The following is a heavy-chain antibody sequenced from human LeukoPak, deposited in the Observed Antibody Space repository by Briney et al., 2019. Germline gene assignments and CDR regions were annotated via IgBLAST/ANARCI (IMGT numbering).Heavy chain of an antibody. CDR1: GGSLSGDY. Sequence: SETLSLTCAVYGGSLSGDYWSWIRQPPGRGLGWIGEINHSGSTNYNPSLKSRVTISVDTSKNQFSLKLSSVTAADTAVYYCARVGATRGYSSSWYGNWFDPWGQGTLVTVSS. J-gene: IGHJ5*02. CDR2: INHSGST. V-gene: IGHV4-34*01. CDR3: ARVGATRGYSSSWYGNWFDP. D-gene: IGHD6-13*01.